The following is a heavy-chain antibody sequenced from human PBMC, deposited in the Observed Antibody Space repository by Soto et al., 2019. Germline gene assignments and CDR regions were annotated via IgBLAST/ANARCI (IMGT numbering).Heavy chain of an antibody. Sequence: TGGSLRLSCAASGFTFSSYAMSWVRQAPGKGLEWVSAISGSGGSTYYADSVKGRFTISRDNSKNTLYLQMNSLRAEDTAVYYCARVLLWFGELLYSGGMDVWGQGTTVTVSS. CDR2: ISGSGGST. CDR3: ARVLLWFGELLYSGGMDV. CDR1: GFTFSSYA. V-gene: IGHV3-23*01. D-gene: IGHD3-10*01. J-gene: IGHJ6*02.